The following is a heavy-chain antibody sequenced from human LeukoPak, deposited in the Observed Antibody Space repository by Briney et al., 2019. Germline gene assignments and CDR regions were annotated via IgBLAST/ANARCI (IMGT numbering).Heavy chain of an antibody. D-gene: IGHD4-17*01. J-gene: IGHJ6*03. Sequence: SETLSLTCTVSGGSISSYYWSWIRQPPGKGLEWIGYIYYSGSTNYNPSLKSRVTISVDTSKNQFSLKLSSVTAADTAVYYCARDFLVRDYSKTKYYYYYYMDVWGKGTAVTVSS. CDR3: ARDFLVRDYSKTKYYYYYYMDV. CDR2: IYYSGST. CDR1: GGSISSYY. V-gene: IGHV4-59*01.